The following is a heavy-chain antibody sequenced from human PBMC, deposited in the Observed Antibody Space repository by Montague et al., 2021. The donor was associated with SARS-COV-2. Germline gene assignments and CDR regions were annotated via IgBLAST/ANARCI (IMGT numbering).Heavy chain of an antibody. CDR1: GFTFNKYG. Sequence: SLRLSCAASGFTFNKYGMHWVRQAPGKGLEWVAVIWYDGSNKYXXXSXXGRFTISRDNSKNTLYLQMSSLRVEDTAVYFCARSSGFGELLYSDYWGRGTLVSVSS. CDR2: IWYDGSNK. J-gene: IGHJ4*02. V-gene: IGHV3-33*01. D-gene: IGHD3-10*01. CDR3: ARSSGFGELLYSDY.